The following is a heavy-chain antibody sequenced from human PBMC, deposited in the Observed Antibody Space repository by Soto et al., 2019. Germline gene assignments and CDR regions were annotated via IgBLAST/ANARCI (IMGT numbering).Heavy chain of an antibody. D-gene: IGHD6-19*01. V-gene: IGHV3-23*01. Sequence: PGGSLRLSCAASGFTFSSYAMSWVRQAPGKGLEWVSAISGSGGSTYYADSVKGRFTISRDNSKNTLYLQMNSLRAEDTAVYYCAKLGTYLYSSGPGYWGQGTLVTVSS. J-gene: IGHJ4*02. CDR3: AKLGTYLYSSGPGY. CDR2: ISGSGGST. CDR1: GFTFSSYA.